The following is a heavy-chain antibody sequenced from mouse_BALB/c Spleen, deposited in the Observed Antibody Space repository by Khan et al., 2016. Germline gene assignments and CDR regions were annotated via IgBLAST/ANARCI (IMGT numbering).Heavy chain of an antibody. CDR3: ARSDYGDKDAMDY. Sequence: EVQLVESGPGLVKPSQSLSLTCTVTGYSITSDYAWNWIRQFPGNRLEWMGYIRYSGSTSYNPSLKSRISITRDTSKNQFFLQLNSVTSEDTATYYCARSDYGDKDAMDYWGQGTSVTVSS. CDR2: IRYSGST. D-gene: IGHD1-1*01. CDR1: GYSITSDYA. J-gene: IGHJ4*01. V-gene: IGHV3-2*02.